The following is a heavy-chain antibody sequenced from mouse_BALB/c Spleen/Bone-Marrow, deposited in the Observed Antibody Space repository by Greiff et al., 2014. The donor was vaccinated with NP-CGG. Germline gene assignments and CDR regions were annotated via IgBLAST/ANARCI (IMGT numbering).Heavy chain of an antibody. J-gene: IGHJ2*01. CDR1: GFAFSSYD. CDR2: ISSGGSYT. V-gene: IGHV5-9*02. Sequence: EVQLVESGGGLVKPGGSLKLSCAASGFAFSSYDMSWVRQTPEKRLEWVATISSGGSYTYYPDSVKGRFTISRDNARNTLSLQMNSLRSEDTALYYCVRRVQLDYWGQGTTLTVSS. CDR3: VRRVQLDY.